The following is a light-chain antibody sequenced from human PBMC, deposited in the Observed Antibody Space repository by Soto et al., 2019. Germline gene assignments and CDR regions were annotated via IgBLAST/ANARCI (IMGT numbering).Light chain of an antibody. J-gene: IGKJ4*01. V-gene: IGKV1-9*01. CDR2: AAS. CDR3: QQLNSYPPA. CDR1: QDISSY. Sequence: DIQLTQSPSFLSASVGDRVTITCRASQDISSYLAWYQQKPGKAPKLLIYAASTLQSGVPSRFSGSGSGTEFTLTMSSLQPEDFATYYCQQLNSYPPAFGGGAKVEIK.